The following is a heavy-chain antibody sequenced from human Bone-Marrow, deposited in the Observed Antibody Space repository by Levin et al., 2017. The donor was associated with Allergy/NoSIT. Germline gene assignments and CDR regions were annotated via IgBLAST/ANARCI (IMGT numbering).Heavy chain of an antibody. Sequence: PGGSLRLSCAASGFIFSSYPMHWVRQAPGKGLEWVAVISNTGSSEFYTDSVKGRFTISRDNSNNTLYLQMNSLRPEDTAIYYCARVGDILTVYVFDLWGQGSLVTVSS. V-gene: IGHV3-30*04. CDR1: GFIFSSYP. D-gene: IGHD3-9*01. CDR2: ISNTGSSE. J-gene: IGHJ4*02. CDR3: ARVGDILTVYVFDL.